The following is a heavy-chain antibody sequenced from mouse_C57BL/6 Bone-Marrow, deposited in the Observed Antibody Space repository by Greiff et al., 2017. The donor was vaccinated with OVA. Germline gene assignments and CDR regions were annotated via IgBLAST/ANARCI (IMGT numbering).Heavy chain of an antibody. V-gene: IGHV2-5*01. D-gene: IGHD2-5*01. CDR1: GFSLTSYG. CDR2: IWRGGST. CDR3: AKRGNYSNRYAMDY. J-gene: IGHJ4*01. Sequence: QVQLQQSGPGLVQPSQSLSITCTVSGFSLTSYGVHWVRQSPGKGLEWLGVIWRGGSTDYNAAFMSRLSITKDNSKSQVFFKMNSLQADDTAIYYCAKRGNYSNRYAMDYWGQGTSVTVSS.